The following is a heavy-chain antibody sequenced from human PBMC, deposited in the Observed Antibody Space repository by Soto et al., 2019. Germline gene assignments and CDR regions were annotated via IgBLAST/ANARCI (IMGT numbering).Heavy chain of an antibody. CDR1: GFTFGDYA. Sequence: GGSLRLSCTASGFTFGDYAMSWVRQAPGKGLEWVGFIRSKAYGGTTEYAASVKGRFTISRDDSKSIAYLQMNSLKTEDTAVYYCTREYSGSYYPAEYFQHWGQGTLVTVSS. V-gene: IGHV3-49*04. CDR3: TREYSGSYYPAEYFQH. D-gene: IGHD1-26*01. J-gene: IGHJ1*01. CDR2: IRSKAYGGTT.